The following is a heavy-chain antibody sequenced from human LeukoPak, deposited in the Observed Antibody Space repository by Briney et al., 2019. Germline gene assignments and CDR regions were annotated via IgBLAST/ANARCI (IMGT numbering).Heavy chain of an antibody. CDR2: IIPIFGTA. D-gene: IGHD3-22*01. CDR3: ARGYYYDSSAYYYFDY. V-gene: IGHV1-69*01. Sequence: SVKVSCKASGGTFSSYAISWVRQAPGQGLEWMGGIIPIFGTANYAQKFQGRVTITADESTSTAYMELSSLRSEDTAVYYYARGYYYDSSAYYYFDYWGQGTLVTVSS. CDR1: GGTFSSYA. J-gene: IGHJ4*02.